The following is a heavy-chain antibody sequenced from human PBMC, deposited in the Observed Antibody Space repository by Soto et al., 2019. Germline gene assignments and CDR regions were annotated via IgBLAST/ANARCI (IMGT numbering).Heavy chain of an antibody. CDR3: AREPYDSSGYVDY. Sequence: LRLSCAASGFTFSSYEMNWVRQAPGKGLEWVSYISSSGSTIYYADSVKGRFTISRDNAKNSLYLQMNSLRAEDTAVYYCAREPYDSSGYVDYWGQGTLVTVSS. V-gene: IGHV3-48*03. J-gene: IGHJ4*02. D-gene: IGHD3-22*01. CDR2: ISSSGSTI. CDR1: GFTFSSYE.